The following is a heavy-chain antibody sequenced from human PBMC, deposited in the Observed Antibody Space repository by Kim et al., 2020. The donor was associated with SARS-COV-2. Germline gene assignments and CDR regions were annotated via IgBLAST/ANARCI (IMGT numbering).Heavy chain of an antibody. CDR2: IWYDGRNK. V-gene: IGHV3-33*06. Sequence: GGSLRLSCAASGFTFSRYGMDGVRQAPGKGLEWVAVIWYDGRNKYYADSVKGRFTISRDNSKNTLYLQMNSRRAEDTAVYYCAKDTILGGSRILTGYWTGYYGMAVWVQRTTLTVS. CDR1: GFTFSRYG. CDR3: AKDTILGGSRILTGYWTGYYGMAV. J-gene: IGHJ6*02. D-gene: IGHD3-9*01.